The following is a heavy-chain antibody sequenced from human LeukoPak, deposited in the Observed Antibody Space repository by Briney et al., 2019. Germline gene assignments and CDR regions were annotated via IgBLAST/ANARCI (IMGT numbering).Heavy chain of an antibody. CDR1: GFTFSSYS. CDR3: ARRKLPSPDY. D-gene: IGHD1-7*01. V-gene: IGHV3-21*01. J-gene: IGHJ4*02. CDR2: ISSSSSYI. Sequence: PGGSLRLSCAASGFTFSSYSMNWVRQAPEKELEWVSSISSSSSYIYYADSVKGRFTISRDNAKNSLYLQMNSLRAEDTAAYYCARRKLPSPDYWGQGTLVTVSS.